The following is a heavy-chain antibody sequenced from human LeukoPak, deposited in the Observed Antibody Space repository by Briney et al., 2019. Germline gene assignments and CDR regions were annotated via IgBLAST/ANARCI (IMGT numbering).Heavy chain of an antibody. V-gene: IGHV1-46*01. J-gene: IGHJ6*02. CDR3: ARRYPRQQLARTSGGMDV. CDR1: GYTFTSYY. D-gene: IGHD6-13*01. CDR2: INPSGGST. Sequence: ASVKVSCKASGYTFTSYYMHWVRQAPGQGLEWMGIINPSGGSTSYAQKFQGRVTMTRDTSTSTVYMELSSVTAADTAVYYCARRYPRQQLARTSGGMDVWGQGTTVTVSS.